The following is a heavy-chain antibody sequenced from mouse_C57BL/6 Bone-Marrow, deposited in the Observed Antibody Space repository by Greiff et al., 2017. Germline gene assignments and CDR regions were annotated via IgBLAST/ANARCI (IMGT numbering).Heavy chain of an antibody. D-gene: IGHD1-1*01. V-gene: IGHV1-81*01. CDR1: GYTFTSYG. CDR3: ARARYYYGSSPYSMDY. J-gene: IGHJ4*01. CDR2: IYPRSGNT. Sequence: QVQLQQSGAELVRPGASVKLSCKASGYTFTSYGISWVKQRTGQGLEWIGEIYPRSGNTYYNEKFKGKATLTADKSSSTAYMELRSLTSEDSAVYFGARARYYYGSSPYSMDYWGQGTSVTVSA.